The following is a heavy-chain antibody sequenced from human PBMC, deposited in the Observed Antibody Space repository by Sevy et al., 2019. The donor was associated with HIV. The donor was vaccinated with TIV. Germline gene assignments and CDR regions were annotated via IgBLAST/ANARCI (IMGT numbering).Heavy chain of an antibody. J-gene: IGHJ6*02. CDR1: EFTVSSKY. D-gene: IGHD2-15*01. CDR2: IYSGGNT. Sequence: GGSLRLSCAASEFTVSSKYMSWVRQAPGKGLEWVSVIYSGGNTYYAGSVKGRFTISRDISKNTLYLQMNSLRAEDTAIYYCATTSTPLYYYALDVWGQGTTVTVSS. V-gene: IGHV3-53*03. CDR3: ATTSTPLYYYALDV.